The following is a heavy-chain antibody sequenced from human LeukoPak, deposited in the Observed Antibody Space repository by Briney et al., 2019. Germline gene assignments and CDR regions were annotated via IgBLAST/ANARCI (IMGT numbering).Heavy chain of an antibody. CDR3: ARDLSSGYDWYYYYYGMDV. D-gene: IGHD5-12*01. V-gene: IGHV3-30-3*01. CDR2: ISYDGSNK. Sequence: GSLRLSCAASGFTFSSYAMHWVRQAPGKGLEWVAVISYDGSNKYYADSEKGRFTISRDNSKNTLYLQMNSLRAEDTAVYYCARDLSSGYDWYYYYYGMDVWGQGTTVTVSS. J-gene: IGHJ6*02. CDR1: GFTFSSYA.